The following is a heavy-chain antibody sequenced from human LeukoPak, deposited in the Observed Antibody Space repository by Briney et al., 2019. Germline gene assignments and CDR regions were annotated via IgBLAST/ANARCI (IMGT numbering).Heavy chain of an antibody. CDR3: ARAITIFGVVINHAGMDA. J-gene: IGHJ3*01. D-gene: IGHD3-3*01. V-gene: IGHV1-2*02. CDR2: INPNSGGT. CDR1: GYTFTGYY. Sequence: ASVKVSCKASGYTFTGYYMHWVRQAPGQGLEWMGWINPNSGGTNYAQKFQGRVTMTRDTSISTAYMELSRLRSDDTAVYYCARAITIFGVVINHAGMDAWGQGTVVTVSS.